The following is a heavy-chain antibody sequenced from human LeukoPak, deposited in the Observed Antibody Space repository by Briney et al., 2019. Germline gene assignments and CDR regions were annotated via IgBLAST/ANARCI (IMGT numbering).Heavy chain of an antibody. V-gene: IGHV6-1*01. Sequence: SQTLSLTCAISGDSVSSNSAAWNWIRQSPSRGLEWLGRTYYRSKWYNDYAVSVKSRITINPDTSKNQFSLQLNSVTPEDTAVYYCARVPRETVTKGTIYYYYYMDVWGKGTTVTVSS. CDR2: TYYRSKWYN. J-gene: IGHJ6*03. CDR3: ARVPRETVTKGTIYYYYYMDV. D-gene: IGHD4-17*01. CDR1: GDSVSSNSAA.